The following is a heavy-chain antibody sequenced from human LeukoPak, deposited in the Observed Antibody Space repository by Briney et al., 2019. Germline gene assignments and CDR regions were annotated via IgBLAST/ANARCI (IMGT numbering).Heavy chain of an antibody. CDR2: ISTTVGNT. CDR1: GFTFSTSA. J-gene: IGHJ5*02. Sequence: GGSLRLSCAASGFTFSTSAMSWVRQAPGKGLEWVSSISTTVGNTYYADSVKGRFTISRDNSNHTLYLQMNSLTAEDTAVYYCTKRAEFGGFDPWGQGTLVTAS. V-gene: IGHV3-23*01. D-gene: IGHD3-10*01. CDR3: TKRAEFGGFDP.